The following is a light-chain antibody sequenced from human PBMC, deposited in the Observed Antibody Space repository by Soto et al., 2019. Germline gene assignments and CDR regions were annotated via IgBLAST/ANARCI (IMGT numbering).Light chain of an antibody. V-gene: IGLV2-14*01. CDR3: SSYTSSSTPYVV. CDR1: SSDVGGYNY. CDR2: EVS. Sequence: QSALTQPASVSGSPGQSITISCTGTSSDVGGYNYVSWYQQHPDKAPKLMIYEVSNRPSWVSNRFSGSKSGNTASLTISGLQAEDEADYYCSSYTSSSTPYVVFGGGTKLTVL. J-gene: IGLJ2*01.